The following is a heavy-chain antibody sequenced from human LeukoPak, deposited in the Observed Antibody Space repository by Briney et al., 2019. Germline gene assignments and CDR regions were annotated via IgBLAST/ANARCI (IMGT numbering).Heavy chain of an antibody. CDR3: ARGPRYSSSSYYFDY. V-gene: IGHV3-64*01. Sequence: GGSLRLSCAASGFTFSSYAMHWVRQAPGKGLEYVSAISSNGGSTYYANSVKGRFTISRDNSKNTPYLQMGSLRAEDMAVYYCARGPRYSSSSYYFDYWGQGTLVTVSS. D-gene: IGHD6-6*01. CDR1: GFTFSSYA. J-gene: IGHJ4*02. CDR2: ISSNGGST.